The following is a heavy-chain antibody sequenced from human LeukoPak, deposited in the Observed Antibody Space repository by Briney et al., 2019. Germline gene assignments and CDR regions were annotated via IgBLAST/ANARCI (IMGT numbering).Heavy chain of an antibody. J-gene: IGHJ4*02. CDR1: GASITSYY. V-gene: IGHV4-59*01. D-gene: IGHD2-15*01. CDR2: IYYSGST. Sequence: SETLSLTCTVSGASITSYYWSWIRQPPGKGLEWIGYIYYSGSTTYKPSLKSRVTISVDTAGNQFSLWLSSVTAADTAVYYCARKISYISVFDYWGQGTLVTVSS. CDR3: ARKISYISVFDY.